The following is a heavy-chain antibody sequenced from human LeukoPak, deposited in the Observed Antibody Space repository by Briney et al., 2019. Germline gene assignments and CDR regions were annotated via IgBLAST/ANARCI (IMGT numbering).Heavy chain of an antibody. CDR1: GNYW. J-gene: IGHJ4*02. D-gene: IGHD2/OR15-2a*01. CDR2: INSDGSWT. V-gene: IGHV3-74*01. CDR3: VSFYETY. Sequence: GGSLRLSCAASGNYWMHWVRQAPGKELVWVSHINSDGSWTSYADSVKGRFTISKDNAKNTVYLQMNSLRAEDTAVYYCVSFYETYWGRGTLVTVSS.